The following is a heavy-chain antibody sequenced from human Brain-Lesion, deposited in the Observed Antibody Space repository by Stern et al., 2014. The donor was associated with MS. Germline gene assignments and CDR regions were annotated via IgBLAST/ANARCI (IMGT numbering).Heavy chain of an antibody. J-gene: IGHJ4*02. CDR2: FDPEDGET. CDR1: GYTLTELS. D-gene: IGHD1-26*01. CDR3: ATLSPGAGGNYYRHFDY. V-gene: IGHV1-24*01. Sequence: QVQLGQSGAEVKKPGASVKVSCKVSGYTLTELSMHWGRQAPRKGLAWMGGFDPEDGETIYAQKFQGRVTMTEDASTDTAYMELSSLRSEDTAVYYCATLSPGAGGNYYRHFDYWGQGALVTVSS.